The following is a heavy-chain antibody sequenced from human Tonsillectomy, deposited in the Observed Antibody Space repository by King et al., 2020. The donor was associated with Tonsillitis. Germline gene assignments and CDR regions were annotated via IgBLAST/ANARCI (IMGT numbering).Heavy chain of an antibody. V-gene: IGHV3-23*04. Sequence: VQLVESGGGLVQPGGSLRLSCAASGFTFSSYAMNWVRQAPGKGLEWVSAINDSGGSTYYADSVKGRFIISRDNSKNILYLQMKSLRAEDTAVYYCAKPSRTTVTTWFIGYWGQGTLVTVSS. D-gene: IGHD4-17*01. CDR1: GFTFSSYA. CDR3: AKPSRTTVTTWFIGY. J-gene: IGHJ4*02. CDR2: INDSGGST.